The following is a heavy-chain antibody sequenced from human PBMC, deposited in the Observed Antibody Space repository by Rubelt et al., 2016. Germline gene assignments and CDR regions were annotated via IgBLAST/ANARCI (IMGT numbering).Heavy chain of an antibody. J-gene: IGHJ6*02. CDR2: IRSKANSYAT. D-gene: IGHD6-13*01. CDR3: TRRGCGSSCRYGMDV. CDR1: TFSGSA. Sequence: TFSGSAMHWVRQASGKGLEWAGRIRSKANSYATAYAASVKGRFTISRDDSKNTAYLQMNSLKTEDTAVYYCTRRGCGSSCRYGMDVWGQGTTVTVSS. V-gene: IGHV3-73*01.